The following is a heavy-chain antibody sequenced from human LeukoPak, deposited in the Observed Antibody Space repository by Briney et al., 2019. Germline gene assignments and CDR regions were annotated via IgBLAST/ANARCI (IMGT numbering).Heavy chain of an antibody. CDR2: ISYDGSNK. Sequence: GRSLRLSCAASGFTFSSYGMHWVRQAPGKGLEWVAVISYDGSNKYYADSVKGRFTISRDNSKNTLYLQMNSLRAEDTAVYYCAKDLGVVTAILNYWGQGTLVTASS. J-gene: IGHJ4*02. V-gene: IGHV3-30*18. CDR1: GFTFSSYG. CDR3: AKDLGVVTAILNY. D-gene: IGHD2-21*02.